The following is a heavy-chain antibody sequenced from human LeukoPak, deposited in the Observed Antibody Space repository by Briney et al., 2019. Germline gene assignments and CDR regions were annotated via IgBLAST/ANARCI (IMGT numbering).Heavy chain of an antibody. D-gene: IGHD3-9*01. J-gene: IGHJ3*02. CDR2: INAGNGNT. V-gene: IGHV1-3*01. Sequence: ASVKVSCKASGYTFTSYAMHWVRQAPGQRLEWMGWINAGNGNTKYSQKFQGRVTITRDTSASTAYMELSSLRSEDTAVYYCARGRVYYDILTGYRDDAFDIWGQGTMVTVSS. CDR3: ARGRVYYDILTGYRDDAFDI. CDR1: GYTFTSYA.